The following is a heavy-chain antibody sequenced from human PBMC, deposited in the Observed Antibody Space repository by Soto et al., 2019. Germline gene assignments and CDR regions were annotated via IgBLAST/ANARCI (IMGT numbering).Heavy chain of an antibody. CDR2: ISWNSGSI. CDR1: GFTFDDYA. J-gene: IGHJ6*02. Sequence: QPGGSLRLSCAASGFTFDDYAMHWVRQAPGKGLEWVSGISWNSGSIGYADSVKGRFTISRDNAKNSLYLQMNSLRAEDTALYYCAKDDAAANYYGMDVWGQGTTVTVSS. CDR3: AKDDAAANYYGMDV. V-gene: IGHV3-9*01. D-gene: IGHD6-13*01.